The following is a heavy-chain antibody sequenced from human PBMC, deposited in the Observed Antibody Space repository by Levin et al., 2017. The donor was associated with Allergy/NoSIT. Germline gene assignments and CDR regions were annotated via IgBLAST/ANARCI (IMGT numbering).Heavy chain of an antibody. CDR3: AREEPHYDYIWGSYLWYLGSDY. D-gene: IGHD3-16*01. Sequence: ASVKVSCKASGYTFTSYGISWVRQAPGQGLEWMGWISAYNGNTNYAQKLQGRVTMTTDTSTSTAYMELRSLRSDDTAVYYCAREEPHYDYIWGSYLWYLGSDYWGQGTLVTVSS. J-gene: IGHJ4*02. CDR1: GYTFTSYG. V-gene: IGHV1-18*01. CDR2: ISAYNGNT.